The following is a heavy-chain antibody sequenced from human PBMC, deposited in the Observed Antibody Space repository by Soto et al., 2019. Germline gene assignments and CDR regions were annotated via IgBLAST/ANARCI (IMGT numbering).Heavy chain of an antibody. V-gene: IGHV3-30-3*01. CDR1: GFTFSAYV. CDR3: ARVGGSFYGSWDF. D-gene: IGHD1-26*01. J-gene: IGHJ4*02. Sequence: QVQLVESGGGVVQPGRSLRVSCVASGFTFSAYVMHWVRQAPGKGLEWVAVTSYDESTRYYADSVRGRFTISRDNSKNTLYLQMDSLRPEETALYYCARVGGSFYGSWDFWGQGTQVTVSS. CDR2: TSYDESTR.